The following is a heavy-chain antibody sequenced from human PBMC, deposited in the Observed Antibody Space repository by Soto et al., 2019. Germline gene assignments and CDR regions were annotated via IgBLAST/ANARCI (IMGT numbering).Heavy chain of an antibody. D-gene: IGHD6-19*01. CDR2: ISAYNGNT. V-gene: IGHV1-18*01. Sequence: ASVKVSCKASGYTFTSYGISWVRQAPGQGLEWMGWISAYNGNTNYAQKLQGRVTMTTDTSTSTAYMELRSLRSDDTAVYYCARDLKAVAGPIVFDYWGQGTLVTVSS. J-gene: IGHJ4*02. CDR3: ARDLKAVAGPIVFDY. CDR1: GYTFTSYG.